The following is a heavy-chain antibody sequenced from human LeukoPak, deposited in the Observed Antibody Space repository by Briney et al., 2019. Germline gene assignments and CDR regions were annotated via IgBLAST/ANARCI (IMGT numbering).Heavy chain of an antibody. CDR3: ARIPVWFGEPSYYFDY. CDR2: ISAYNGNR. Sequence: ASVKVSCKASGGTFSSYAITWVRQAPGQGLEWMGWISAYNGNRNYARKLQGRVTMTTDTSTSTAYMELRSLRSGDTAVYYCARIPVWFGEPSYYFDYWGQGTLVTVSS. V-gene: IGHV1-18*01. CDR1: GGTFSSYA. J-gene: IGHJ4*02. D-gene: IGHD3-10*01.